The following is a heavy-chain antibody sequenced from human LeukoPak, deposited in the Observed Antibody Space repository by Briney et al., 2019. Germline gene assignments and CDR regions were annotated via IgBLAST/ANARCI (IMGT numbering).Heavy chain of an antibody. D-gene: IGHD2-8*01. CDR3: AKGSYCTNGVCYIDY. CDR1: GFTFDDYA. Sequence: PGRSLRLSCAAFGFTFDDYAMHWVRQAPGKGLEWVSGISWNSGSIGYADSVKGRFTISRDNAKNSLYLRMNSLRAEDMALYYCAKGSYCTNGVCYIDYWGQGTLVTVSS. J-gene: IGHJ4*02. V-gene: IGHV3-9*03. CDR2: ISWNSGSI.